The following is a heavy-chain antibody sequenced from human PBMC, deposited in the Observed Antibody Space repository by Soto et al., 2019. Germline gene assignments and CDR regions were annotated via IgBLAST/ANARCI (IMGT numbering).Heavy chain of an antibody. Sequence: QVQLVQSGAEVRKPGASVKVSCKASGYTFTTYGISWVRQAPGQGLEWMGWISGYNGHTKYAQKFQGRVTMTTDTSXXIVYMDLRSLRSDDTAVYYCAREGEMPYYYYGLDVGGQGTTVTVSS. CDR3: AREGEMPYYYYGLDV. CDR2: ISGYNGHT. D-gene: IGHD3-16*01. V-gene: IGHV1-18*01. J-gene: IGHJ6*02. CDR1: GYTFTTYG.